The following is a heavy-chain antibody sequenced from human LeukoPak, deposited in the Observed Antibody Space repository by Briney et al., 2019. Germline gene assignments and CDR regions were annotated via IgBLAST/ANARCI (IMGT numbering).Heavy chain of an antibody. Sequence: PGGSLRLSCAASGFTFSSYTMSWVRQAPGKGLGWVSAISGSGDSTYYADSVKGRFTISRDNSKNALSLQMNSLRAEDTAVYYCARGVIAAAGFFDFWGQGALVTVSS. CDR2: ISGSGDST. D-gene: IGHD6-13*01. J-gene: IGHJ4*02. CDR3: ARGVIAAAGFFDF. V-gene: IGHV3-23*01. CDR1: GFTFSSYT.